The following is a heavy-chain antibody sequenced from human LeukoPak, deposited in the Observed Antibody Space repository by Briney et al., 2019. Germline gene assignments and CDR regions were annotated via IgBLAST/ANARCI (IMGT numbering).Heavy chain of an antibody. J-gene: IGHJ3*02. V-gene: IGHV1-69*05. CDR1: GGTFSSYA. CDR2: IIPTFGTA. Sequence: ASVKVSCKASGGTFSSYAISWVRQAPRQGLEWMGGIIPTFGTANYAQKFQGRVTITTDESTSTAYMELSSLRSEDTAVYYCARGVVPAARGDAFDIWGQGTMVTVSS. D-gene: IGHD2-2*01. CDR3: ARGVVPAARGDAFDI.